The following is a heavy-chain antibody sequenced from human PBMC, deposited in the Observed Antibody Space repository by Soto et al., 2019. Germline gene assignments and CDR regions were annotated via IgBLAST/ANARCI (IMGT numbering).Heavy chain of an antibody. Sequence: ASVKVSCKASGYTFTSYDINWVRQATGQGLEWMGWMNPNSGNTGYAQKFQGRVTMTRNTSISTAYMELSSLRSEDTAVYYCARVAGTIFGVEHYYYYGMDVWGQGTTVTVSS. J-gene: IGHJ6*02. CDR1: GYTFTSYD. CDR2: MNPNSGNT. D-gene: IGHD3-3*01. V-gene: IGHV1-8*01. CDR3: ARVAGTIFGVEHYYYYGMDV.